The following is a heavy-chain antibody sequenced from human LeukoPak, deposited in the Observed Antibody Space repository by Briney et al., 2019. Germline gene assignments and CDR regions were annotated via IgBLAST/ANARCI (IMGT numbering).Heavy chain of an antibody. CDR3: ATGVRYSSGWYYFDY. J-gene: IGHJ4*02. D-gene: IGHD6-19*01. Sequence: ASVKVSCKVSGYTLTELSMHWVRQAPGKGLEWMGGFDPEDGETIYAQKFQGRVTMTEDTSTDTAYMELSSLRSEDTAVYYYATGVRYSSGWYYFDYWGQGTLVTVSS. V-gene: IGHV1-24*01. CDR1: GYTLTELS. CDR2: FDPEDGET.